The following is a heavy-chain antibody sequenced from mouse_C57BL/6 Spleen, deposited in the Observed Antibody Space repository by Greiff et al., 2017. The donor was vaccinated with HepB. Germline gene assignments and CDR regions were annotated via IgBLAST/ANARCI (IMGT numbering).Heavy chain of an antibody. Sequence: VQLQQPGAELVKPGASVKMSCKASGYTFTSYWITWVKQRPGQGLEWIGDIYPGSGSTNYNEKFKSKATLTVDTSSRTAYMQLSGLTSEDSAVYYCARGLLRSWYFDVWGTGTTVTVSS. CDR2: IYPGSGST. J-gene: IGHJ1*03. D-gene: IGHD1-1*01. CDR1: GYTFTSYW. CDR3: ARGLLRSWYFDV. V-gene: IGHV1-55*01.